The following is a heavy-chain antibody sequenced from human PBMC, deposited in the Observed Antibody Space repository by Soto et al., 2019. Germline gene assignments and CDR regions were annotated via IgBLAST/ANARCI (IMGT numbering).Heavy chain of an antibody. CDR3: AKDRPMVRGVIRLVAFDI. CDR2: IRGSGGST. D-gene: IGHD3-10*01. Sequence: EVQLLESGGGLVQPGGSLRLSCAASGFTFSSYAMSWVRQAPGKGLEWVSAIRGSGGSTYYADSVKGRFTISRDNSKNTLDLQMNSLRAEDTAGDYWAKDRPMVRGVIRLVAFDIWGQGTMVTVSS. V-gene: IGHV3-23*01. J-gene: IGHJ3*02. CDR1: GFTFSSYA.